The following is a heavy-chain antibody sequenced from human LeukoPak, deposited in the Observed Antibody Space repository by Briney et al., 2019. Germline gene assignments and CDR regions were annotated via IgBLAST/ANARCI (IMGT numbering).Heavy chain of an antibody. Sequence: SETLSLACTVSGGSISSYYWSWIRQPPGKGLEWIGYIYYSGSTNYNPSLKSRVTISVDTSKNQFSLKLSSVTAADTAVYYCARLSGRIAAAAMNYYYYGMDVWGQGTTVTVSS. CDR2: IYYSGST. D-gene: IGHD6-13*01. CDR3: ARLSGRIAAAAMNYYYYGMDV. CDR1: GGSISSYY. V-gene: IGHV4-59*12. J-gene: IGHJ6*02.